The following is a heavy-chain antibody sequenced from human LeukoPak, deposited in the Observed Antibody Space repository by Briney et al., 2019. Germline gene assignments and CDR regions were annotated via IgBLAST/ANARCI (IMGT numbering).Heavy chain of an antibody. V-gene: IGHV4-4*07. CDR3: ARAWYYDILTGYFTYYFDY. D-gene: IGHD3-9*01. J-gene: IGHJ4*02. CDR1: GGSISSYY. Sequence: SETLSLTCTVSGGSISSYYWSWIRQPAGKGLEWIGRIYTSGSTNYDPSLKSRVTISVDTSKNQFSLKLSSVTAADTAVYYCARAWYYDILTGYFTYYFDYWGQGTLVTVSS. CDR2: IYTSGST.